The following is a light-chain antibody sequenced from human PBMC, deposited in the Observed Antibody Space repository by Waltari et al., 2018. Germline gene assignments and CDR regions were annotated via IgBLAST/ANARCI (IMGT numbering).Light chain of an antibody. Sequence: DIQMTQSPSSLSASVGATVTITCQASQGIGNNLNWYQQKPGKAPTLLIYRASSLQSGIPSRFSGSGSGTDFTLTISSLQPEDFATYYCQQAYSYPFTFGPGTKLDIK. CDR1: QGIGNN. J-gene: IGKJ3*01. CDR3: QQAYSYPFT. V-gene: IGKV1-16*01. CDR2: RAS.